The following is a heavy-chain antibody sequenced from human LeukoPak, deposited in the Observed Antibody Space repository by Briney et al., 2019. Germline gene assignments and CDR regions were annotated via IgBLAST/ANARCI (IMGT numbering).Heavy chain of an antibody. CDR3: ARDCSGGSCYPNYFDY. V-gene: IGHV1-69*04. Sequence: SVKVSCKASGGTFSSYAISWVRQAPGQGLEWMGRIIPILGIANYAQKFQGRVTITADKSTSTAYMELSSLRSEDTAVYYYARDCSGGSCYPNYFDYWGQGTLVTVSS. J-gene: IGHJ4*02. D-gene: IGHD2-15*01. CDR1: GGTFSSYA. CDR2: IIPILGIA.